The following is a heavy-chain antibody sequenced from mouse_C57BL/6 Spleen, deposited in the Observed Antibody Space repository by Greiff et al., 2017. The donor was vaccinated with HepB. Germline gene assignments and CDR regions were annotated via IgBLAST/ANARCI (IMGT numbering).Heavy chain of an antibody. D-gene: IGHD1-1*01. J-gene: IGHJ2*01. CDR2: IYPSDSET. CDR3: ARNNDYGSSYYFDY. V-gene: IGHV1-52*01. CDR1: GYTFTSYW. Sequence: QVQLKQPGAELVRPGSSVKLSCKASGYTFTSYWMHWVKQRPIQGLEWIGNIYPSDSETHYNQKFKDKATLTVDKSSSTAYMQLSSLTTEDSAVYYSARNNDYGSSYYFDYWGQGTTLTVSS.